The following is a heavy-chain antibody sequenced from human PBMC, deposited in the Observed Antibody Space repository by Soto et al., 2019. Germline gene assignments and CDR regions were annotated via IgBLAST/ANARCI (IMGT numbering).Heavy chain of an antibody. D-gene: IGHD3-9*01. V-gene: IGHV3-30-3*01. CDR1: GITFSSYA. CDR2: ISYDGSNK. Sequence: QVQLVESGGGVVQPGRSLRLSCAASGITFSSYAMHWVRQAPGKGLEWVAVISYDGSNKYYADSVKGRFTISRDNSKNTLYLQMNSLRAEDTAVYYCAIGTYYDILTGYSPGDYWGQGTLVTVSS. CDR3: AIGTYYDILTGYSPGDY. J-gene: IGHJ4*02.